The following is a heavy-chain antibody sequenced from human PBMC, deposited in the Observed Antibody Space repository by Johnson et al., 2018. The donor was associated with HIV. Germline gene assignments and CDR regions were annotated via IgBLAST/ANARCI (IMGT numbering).Heavy chain of an antibody. D-gene: IGHD2-15*01. CDR3: AKSGGHCIGGMFYDAFDI. Sequence: QVLLVESGGGVVQPGRSLRLSCAASGFTFSSYAMHWVRQAPGKGLEWVVVLSYDGSTKYYADSVKGRFTISRDNSKNTLYLQINSLRAEDTDLYYCAKSGGHCIGGMFYDAFDIWGQVTMVTVSS. CDR2: LSYDGSTK. CDR1: GFTFSSYA. J-gene: IGHJ3*02. V-gene: IGHV3-30-3*02.